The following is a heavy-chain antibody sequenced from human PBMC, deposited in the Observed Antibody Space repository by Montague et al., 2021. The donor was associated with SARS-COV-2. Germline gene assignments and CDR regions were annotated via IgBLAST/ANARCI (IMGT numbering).Heavy chain of an antibody. D-gene: IGHD2-21*02. CDR2: INEDGSQK. V-gene: IGHV3-7*01. CDR1: GFTFTTHW. J-gene: IGHJ4*02. Sequence: SLRLSCSASGFTFTTHWMNWVRQAPGKGLEWVANINEDGSQKYYXDSVKGRFTISRDNARNSLFLQMTGLGAEDTAVYYCTALRRTDPFDYWGQGNLVTVSS. CDR3: TALRRTDPFDY.